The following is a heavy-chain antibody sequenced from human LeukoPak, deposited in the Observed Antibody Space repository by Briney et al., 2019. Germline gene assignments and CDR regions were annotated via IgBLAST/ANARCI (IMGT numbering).Heavy chain of an antibody. J-gene: IGHJ4*02. D-gene: IGHD3-16*01. CDR3: TRFVPYLDY. CDR1: GFTYGDHA. CDR2: IRSKTYGKTT. V-gene: IGHV3-49*04. Sequence: GGSLRLSCTASGFTYGDHAMSWVRQAPGKGLEWVGFIRSKTYGKTTEYAASVKGRFTISRDDSKNIAYLQMNSLKTEDTAIYYCTRFVPYLDYWGQGTLVTVSS.